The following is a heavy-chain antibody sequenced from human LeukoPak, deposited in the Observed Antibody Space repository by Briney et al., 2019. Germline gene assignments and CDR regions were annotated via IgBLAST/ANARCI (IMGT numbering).Heavy chain of an antibody. CDR3: ARGIVVPAANWFDP. V-gene: IGHV4-30-4*01. J-gene: IGHJ5*02. CDR2: TYYSGST. CDR1: GGSISSGDYY. Sequence: SQTLSLTCTVSGGSISSGDYYWSWIRQPPGKGLEWIGYTYYSGSTYYNPSLKSRVTISVDTSKNQFSLKLSSVTAADTAVYYCARGIVVPAANWFDPWGQGTLVTVSS. D-gene: IGHD2-2*01.